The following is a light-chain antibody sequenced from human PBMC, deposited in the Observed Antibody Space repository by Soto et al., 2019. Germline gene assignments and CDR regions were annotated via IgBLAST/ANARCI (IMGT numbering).Light chain of an antibody. V-gene: IGLV2-14*01. CDR3: SSYTSSSNLYV. J-gene: IGLJ1*01. CDR1: SSDVGGYNY. CDR2: DVS. Sequence: QSALTQPASVSGSPGQSITISCTGTSSDVGGYNYVSWYQQHPGKAPKLMIYDVSNRPSGVSNRFSGSKSGNTASLTISGLQPEDESDYYCSSYTSSSNLYVFGTGTKVTVL.